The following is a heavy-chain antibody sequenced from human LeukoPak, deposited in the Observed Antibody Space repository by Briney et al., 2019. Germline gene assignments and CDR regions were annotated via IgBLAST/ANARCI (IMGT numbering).Heavy chain of an antibody. CDR3: AREFYGGKRDDAFDI. J-gene: IGHJ3*02. CDR2: IYHSGST. Sequence: NPSETLSLTCTVSGGSISSGGYYWSWIRQPPGKGLEWIGYIYHSGSTYYNPSLKSRVTISVDRSKNQFSLKLSSATAADTAVYYCAREFYGGKRDDAFDIWGQGTMVTVSS. CDR1: GGSISSGGYY. D-gene: IGHD4-23*01. V-gene: IGHV4-30-2*01.